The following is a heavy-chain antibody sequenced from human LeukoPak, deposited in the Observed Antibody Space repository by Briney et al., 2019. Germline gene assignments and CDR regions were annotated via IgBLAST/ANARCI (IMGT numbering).Heavy chain of an antibody. CDR3: ARDRNYYGSGSRPYYFDY. J-gene: IGHJ4*02. CDR2: IIPIFGTA. V-gene: IGHV1-69*05. Sequence: GASGKVSCKASGGTFSSYAISWVRQAPGQGLEWMGGIIPIFGTANYAQKFQGRVTITTDESTSTAYMELSSLRSEDTAVYYCARDRNYYGSGSRPYYFDYWGQGTLVTVSS. CDR1: GGTFSSYA. D-gene: IGHD3-10*01.